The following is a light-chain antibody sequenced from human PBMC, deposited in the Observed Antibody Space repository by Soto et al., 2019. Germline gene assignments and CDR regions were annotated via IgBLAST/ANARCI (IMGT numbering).Light chain of an antibody. CDR1: QSISTW. Sequence: DLQMTQSPSTLSASVGARVTITCRASQSISTWLAWYQQKPGKAPKLLIYDASSLESGVPSRFSGIGSGTEFTLTISSLQPEDFASDYCQQYNSYSTFGQGTKVDIK. J-gene: IGKJ1*01. CDR2: DAS. CDR3: QQYNSYST. V-gene: IGKV1-5*01.